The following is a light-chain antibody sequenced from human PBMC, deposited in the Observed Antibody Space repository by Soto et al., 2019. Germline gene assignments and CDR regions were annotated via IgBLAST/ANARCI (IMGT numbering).Light chain of an antibody. CDR2: NSS. Sequence: DTVLTQSPGTFSLSPGERATLSCRASQSVRSNYLAWYQQKPGQAPRLLIYNSSTRATGIPDRFSGSGSGTDFTLTISRLEPEDFALYYCQQYRDLPQTFGQGTKV. V-gene: IGKV3-20*01. CDR1: QSVRSNY. J-gene: IGKJ1*01. CDR3: QQYRDLPQT.